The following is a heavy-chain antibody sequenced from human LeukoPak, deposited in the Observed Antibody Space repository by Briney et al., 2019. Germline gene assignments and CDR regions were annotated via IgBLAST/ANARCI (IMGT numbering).Heavy chain of an antibody. J-gene: IGHJ6*02. CDR2: IYYSGST. Sequence: GSLRLSCAASGFTFSSYAMSWVRQPPGKGLEWIGSIYYSGSTYYNPSLKSRVTISVDTSKNQFSLKLSSVTAADTAVYYCARYGAMSKGYYYGMDVWGQGTTVTVSS. V-gene: IGHV4-39*01. CDR1: GFTFSSYA. CDR3: ARYGAMSKGYYYGMDV. D-gene: IGHD4-17*01.